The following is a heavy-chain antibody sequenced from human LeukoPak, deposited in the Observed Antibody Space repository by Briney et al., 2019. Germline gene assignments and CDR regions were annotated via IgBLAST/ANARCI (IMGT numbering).Heavy chain of an antibody. CDR3: ARDLTTSSTAYFHH. CDR2: INSDGSST. J-gene: IGHJ1*01. Sequence: PGGFLRLSCAASGFTFNNYWMHWVRQAPGKGLVWVSRINSDGSSTNYADSVKGRFTISRDNAKNTLYLQMNSLRAEDTAVYYCARDLTTSSTAYFHHWGQGTLVTVSS. V-gene: IGHV3-74*01. CDR1: GFTFNNYW. D-gene: IGHD6-6*01.